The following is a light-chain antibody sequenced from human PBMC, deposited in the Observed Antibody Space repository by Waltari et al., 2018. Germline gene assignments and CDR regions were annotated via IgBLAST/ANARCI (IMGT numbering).Light chain of an antibody. CDR1: QNIDTY. CDR3: QQSYTNPPT. Sequence: DIQMTQSPSSLSAVVGDRIPISCRASQNIDTYLNWYQSKPGKAPELLISSASSLQSGVPSRFSGSGSGTDFSLTVSSLQPEDFATYFCQQSYTNPPTFGPGTKVEIK. CDR2: SAS. V-gene: IGKV1-39*01. J-gene: IGKJ1*01.